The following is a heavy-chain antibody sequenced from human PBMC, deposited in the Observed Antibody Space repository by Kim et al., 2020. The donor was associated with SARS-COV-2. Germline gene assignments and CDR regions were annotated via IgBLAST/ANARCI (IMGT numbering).Heavy chain of an antibody. CDR1: GFTFSSYA. D-gene: IGHD6-19*01. CDR2: ISYDGSNK. CDR3: ARDLDSSGWDRPFDY. Sequence: GALRLSCAASGFTFSSYAMHWVRQAPGKGLEWVAVISYDGSNKYYADSVKGRFTISRDNSKNTLYLQMNSLRAEDTAVYYCARDLDSSGWDRPFDYWGQGTLVTVSS. J-gene: IGHJ4*02. V-gene: IGHV3-30*04.